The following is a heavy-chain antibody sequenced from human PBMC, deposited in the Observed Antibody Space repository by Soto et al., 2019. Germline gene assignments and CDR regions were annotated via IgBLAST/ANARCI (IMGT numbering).Heavy chain of an antibody. V-gene: IGHV4-30-2*01. D-gene: IGHD3-22*01. CDR2: IYHSGST. Sequence: SETLSLTCAVSGGSISSGGYSWSWIRQPPGKGLEWIGYIYHSGSTYYNPSLKSRVTISVDRSKNQFSLKLSSVTAADTAVYYCARANYYDSSGYQPRLDYWGQGTLVTVSS. CDR3: ARANYYDSSGYQPRLDY. CDR1: GGSISSGGYS. J-gene: IGHJ4*02.